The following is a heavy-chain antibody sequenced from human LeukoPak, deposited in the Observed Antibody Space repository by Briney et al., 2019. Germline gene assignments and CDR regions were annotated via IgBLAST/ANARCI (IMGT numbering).Heavy chain of an antibody. CDR1: GFTFSSYG. CDR2: ISYDGSNK. CDR3: AKGSRDVLLRFGESSLDY. Sequence: PGGSLRLSCAASGFTFSSYGMHWVRQAPGKGLEWVAVISYDGSNKYYADSVKGRFPISRDNSKNTLYLQMNSLRAEDTAVYYCAKGSRDVLLRFGESSLDYWGQGTLVTVSS. V-gene: IGHV3-30*18. J-gene: IGHJ4*02. D-gene: IGHD3-10*01.